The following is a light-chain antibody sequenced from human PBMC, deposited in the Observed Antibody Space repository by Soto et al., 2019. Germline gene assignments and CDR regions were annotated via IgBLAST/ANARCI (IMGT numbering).Light chain of an antibody. CDR3: YSYAGRTVV. V-gene: IGLV2-8*01. Sequence: QSALTQPPSASGSPGQSVTISCSGTSSDVGGYNYVSWYQQHPGKPPKLMIYEISKRPSGVPDRFSGSKSGNTASLTVSGLQAEDEADYYCYSYAGRTVVFGGGTKLTVL. CDR1: SSDVGGYNY. J-gene: IGLJ2*01. CDR2: EIS.